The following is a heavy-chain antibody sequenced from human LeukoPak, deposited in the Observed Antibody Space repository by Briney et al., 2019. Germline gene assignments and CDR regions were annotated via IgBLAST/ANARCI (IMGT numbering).Heavy chain of an antibody. D-gene: IGHD4-17*01. CDR2: INPNSGGT. CDR3: ARDLNSGDYLGLYYYYYYGMDV. CDR1: GYTFTGYY. V-gene: IGHV1-2*02. Sequence: SVKVSCKASGYTFTGYYMHWVRQAPGQGLEWMGWINPNSGGTNYAQKFQGRVTMTRDTSISTAYMELSRLRSDDTAVYYCARDLNSGDYLGLYYYYYYGMDVWGQGTTVTVSS. J-gene: IGHJ6*02.